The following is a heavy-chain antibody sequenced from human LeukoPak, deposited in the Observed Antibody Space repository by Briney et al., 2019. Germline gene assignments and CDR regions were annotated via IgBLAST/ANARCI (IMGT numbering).Heavy chain of an antibody. CDR3: AKVRSGWYDY. J-gene: IGHJ4*02. D-gene: IGHD6-19*01. CDR2: ISGSGGGT. CDR1: GFTFSSSA. V-gene: IGHV3-23*01. Sequence: GGSLRLSCAASGFTFSSSAMSWVRQAPGKGLEWLSGISGSGGGTYYADSVKGRFTISRDNSKNTLYLQMNSLRAEDTAVYYCAKVRSGWYDYWGQGTLVTVSS.